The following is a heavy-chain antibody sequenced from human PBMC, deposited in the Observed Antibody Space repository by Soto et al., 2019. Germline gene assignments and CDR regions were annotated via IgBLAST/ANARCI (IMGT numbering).Heavy chain of an antibody. D-gene: IGHD6-6*01. CDR2: IYYSGST. J-gene: IGHJ6*02. V-gene: IGHV4-31*03. Sequence: SETLSLTCTVSGGSISSGGYYWSWIRQHPGKGLEWIGYIYYSGSTYYNPSLKSRVTISVDASKNQFSLKLSSVTAEDTAVYYCARGDDVHRGMDVWGQGTTVTVSS. CDR3: ARGDDVHRGMDV. CDR1: GGSISSGGYY.